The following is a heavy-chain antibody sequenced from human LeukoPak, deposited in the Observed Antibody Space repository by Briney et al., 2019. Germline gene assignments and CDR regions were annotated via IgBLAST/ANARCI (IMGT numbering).Heavy chain of an antibody. CDR1: GFTFSNSG. D-gene: IGHD1-20*01. V-gene: IGHV3-48*01. J-gene: IGHJ3*02. CDR3: AIITGTTADAFDI. CDR2: ISSSSYTI. Sequence: GGSLRLSCAASGFTFSNSGMNWVRQAPGKGLEWVSYISSSSYTIYYADSVKGRFTISRGNAKNSLYLQMNSLRAEDTAVYYCAIITGTTADAFDIWGQGTMVTVSS.